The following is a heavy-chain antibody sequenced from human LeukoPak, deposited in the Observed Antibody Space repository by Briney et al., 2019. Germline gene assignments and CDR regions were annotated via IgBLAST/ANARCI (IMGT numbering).Heavy chain of an antibody. CDR3: ARAVREVIAAHFDY. J-gene: IGHJ4*02. CDR2: IYSGGST. CDR1: GFTVSSNY. Sequence: GGSLRLSCAASGFTVSSNYMSWVRQAPGKGLEWVSVIYSGGSTYYADSVKGRFTISRDNSKNTLYLQMNSLRAEDTAVYYCARAVREVIAAHFDYWGQGTLVAVSS. V-gene: IGHV3-53*01. D-gene: IGHD6-6*01.